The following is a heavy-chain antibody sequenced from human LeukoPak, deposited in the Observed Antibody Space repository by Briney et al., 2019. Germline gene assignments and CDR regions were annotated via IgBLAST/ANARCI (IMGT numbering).Heavy chain of an antibody. Sequence: ASVKVSCKASGGTFSSYAINWARQAPGQGLEWMGRIIPILGIANYAQKFQGRVTITADKSTSTAYMELSSLRSEDTAVYYCATENKLELRGFYMDVWGKGTTVTVSS. J-gene: IGHJ6*03. CDR3: ATENKLELRGFYMDV. D-gene: IGHD1-7*01. V-gene: IGHV1-69*04. CDR1: GGTFSSYA. CDR2: IIPILGIA.